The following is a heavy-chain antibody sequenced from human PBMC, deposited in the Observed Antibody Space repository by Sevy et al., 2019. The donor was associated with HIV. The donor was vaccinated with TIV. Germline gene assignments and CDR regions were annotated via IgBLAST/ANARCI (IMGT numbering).Heavy chain of an antibody. CDR2: ITNSGSAE. CDR3: ARDLPPSATTVAHFDY. V-gene: IGHV3-48*03. D-gene: IGHD4-17*01. Sequence: GGSLRLSCAASGFTFSSYEMNWVRQAPGKGLEWVSYITNSGSAEYYSDSMRGRFTISRDNTKNSLYLQMNSLRAEDTALYYCARDLPPSATTVAHFDYWGRGTLVTVSS. CDR1: GFTFSSYE. J-gene: IGHJ4*02.